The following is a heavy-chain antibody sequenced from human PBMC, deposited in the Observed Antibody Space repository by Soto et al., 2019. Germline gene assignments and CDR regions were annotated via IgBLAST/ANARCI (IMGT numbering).Heavy chain of an antibody. CDR1: GFTFSSYA. J-gene: IGHJ4*02. D-gene: IGHD3-3*01. V-gene: IGHV3-23*01. CDR2: ISGSGGST. CDR3: AKVSYWSGYYMGQGVYFDY. Sequence: GGSLRLSCAASGFTFSSYAMSWVRQAPGKGLEWVSAISGSGGSTYYADSVKGRFTISRDNSKNTLYLQMNSLRAEDTAVYYCAKVSYWSGYYMGQGVYFDYWGQGTLVTVSS.